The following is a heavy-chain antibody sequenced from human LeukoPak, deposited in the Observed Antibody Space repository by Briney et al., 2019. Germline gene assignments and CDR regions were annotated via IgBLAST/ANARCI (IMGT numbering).Heavy chain of an antibody. V-gene: IGHV3-23*01. D-gene: IGHD2-15*01. Sequence: GGSLRLSCAASGFTFSSYAMSWVRQAPGKGLEWVSAISGSGGSTYYADSVKGRFTISRDNSKNTLYLQMSSLRAEDTAVYYCAKDWARYCSGGSCLRGSYFDYWGQGTLVTVSS. CDR1: GFTFSSYA. CDR3: AKDWARYCSGGSCLRGSYFDY. CDR2: ISGSGGST. J-gene: IGHJ4*02.